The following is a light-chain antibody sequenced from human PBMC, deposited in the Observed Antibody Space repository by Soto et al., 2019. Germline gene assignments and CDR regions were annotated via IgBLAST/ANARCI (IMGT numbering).Light chain of an antibody. Sequence: IVLTQSPGTLSLSPGERATLSCRASQSINNYLAWYQQKPGQGPRLLIYGASSRATGIPDRFSGSASGTDFTLTINRLEPEDFAVYYCQQYGSSPPTFGQGTKVDI. J-gene: IGKJ1*01. CDR1: QSINNY. V-gene: IGKV3-20*01. CDR3: QQYGSSPPT. CDR2: GAS.